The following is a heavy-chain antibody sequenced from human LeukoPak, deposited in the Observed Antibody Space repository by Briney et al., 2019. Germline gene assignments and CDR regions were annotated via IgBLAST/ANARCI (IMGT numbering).Heavy chain of an antibody. Sequence: GGSLRLSCAASGFTFSSYGMHWVRQAPGKGLEWVAVISYDGSNKYYADSVKGRFTISRDNSKNTLYLQMNSLRAEDTAVYYCAKTVVGATPDPPYYYGMDVWGQGTTVTVSS. CDR1: GFTFSSYG. J-gene: IGHJ6*02. D-gene: IGHD1-26*01. CDR2: ISYDGSNK. CDR3: AKTVVGATPDPPYYYGMDV. V-gene: IGHV3-30*18.